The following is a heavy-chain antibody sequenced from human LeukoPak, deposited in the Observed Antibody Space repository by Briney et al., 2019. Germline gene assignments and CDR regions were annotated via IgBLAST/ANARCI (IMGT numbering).Heavy chain of an antibody. D-gene: IGHD3-3*01. V-gene: IGHV1-18*01. J-gene: IGHJ4*02. CDR3: PRRTIFGVVTFDY. Sequence: ASVKVSCQASGYTFTSYGISWVRQAPGQGLEWMGWISGYTGNTNYAHKLQGRVTMTTDTSTSTAYMERGSLRSDDTAVYYCPRRTIFGVVTFDYWGQGTLVTVPS. CDR2: ISGYTGNT. CDR1: GYTFTSYG.